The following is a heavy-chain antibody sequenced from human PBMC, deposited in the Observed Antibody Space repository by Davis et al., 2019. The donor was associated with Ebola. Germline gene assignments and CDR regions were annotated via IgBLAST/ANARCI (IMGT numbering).Heavy chain of an antibody. Sequence: SLKTSCASSGFTFSSYWMSWVRQAPGKGLEWVANIKQDGSEKYYVDSVKGRFTISRDNAKNSLYLQMNSLRAEDTAVYYCARGGIRYFDYWGQGTLVTVSS. CDR1: GFTFSSYW. D-gene: IGHD2-21*01. J-gene: IGHJ4*02. CDR3: ARGGIRYFDY. CDR2: IKQDGSEK. V-gene: IGHV3-7*04.